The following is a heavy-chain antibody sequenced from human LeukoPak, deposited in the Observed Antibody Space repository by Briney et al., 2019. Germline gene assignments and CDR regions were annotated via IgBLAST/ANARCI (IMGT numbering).Heavy chain of an antibody. CDR3: AKDISCSGGGVCPKVYDY. D-gene: IGHD2-8*02. CDR2: IRYDGSHK. CDR1: GFTFSGHG. Sequence: PGGSLRLSCTASGFTFSGHGMHWVRQAPGKGLEGVAFIRYDGSHKYYADSVKGRFTVSRDNSKNTLYLQMNSLRAEDMAVYYCAKDISCSGGGVCPKVYDYSGEGTLVTVSS. J-gene: IGHJ4*02. V-gene: IGHV3-30*02.